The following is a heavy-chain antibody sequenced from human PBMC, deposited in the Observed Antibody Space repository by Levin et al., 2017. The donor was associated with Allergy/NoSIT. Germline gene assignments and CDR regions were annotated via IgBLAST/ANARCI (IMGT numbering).Heavy chain of an antibody. CDR1: GYTFTSYA. J-gene: IGHJ4*02. D-gene: IGHD3-22*01. Sequence: GASVKVSCKASGYTFTSYAIHWVRQAPGQRLEWMGWINAGNGNTKYSQRFQGRVTIIRDTSATTAYMELRSLRSEDTAVYYCARGATGTMIVDWGQGTLVTVSS. CDR3: ARGATGTMIVD. V-gene: IGHV1-3*01. CDR2: INAGNGNT.